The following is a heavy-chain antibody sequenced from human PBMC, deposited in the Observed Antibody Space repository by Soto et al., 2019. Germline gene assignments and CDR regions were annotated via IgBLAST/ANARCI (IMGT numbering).Heavy chain of an antibody. V-gene: IGHV3-72*01. CDR1: GFTFSEHY. CDR2: IKNKANSYAT. CDR3: ARIRLVGGTNRARYFEY. D-gene: IGHD1-26*01. Sequence: EVQLVESGRGLVQPGGSLRLSCAASGFTFSEHYMDWVRQAPGQGLEWIGRIKNKANSYATEYAASVQGRFTISRDDSKNSLYLQMNSLKTDDTAVYYCARIRLVGGTNRARYFEYWGQGTLVTVSS. J-gene: IGHJ4*02.